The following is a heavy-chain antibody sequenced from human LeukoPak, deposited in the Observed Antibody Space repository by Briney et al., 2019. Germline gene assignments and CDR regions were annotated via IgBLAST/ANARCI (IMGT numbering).Heavy chain of an antibody. CDR3: AKDPPSY. V-gene: IGHV3-33*06. CDR1: GFXXXXYG. CDR2: IWYDGSNK. Sequence: XAXXGFXXXXYGMHWVRQAPGKGLEWVAVIWYDGSNKYYADSVKGRFTISRDNSKNTLDLQMNSLRAEDTAVYYCAKDPPSYWGQGTLVTVSS. J-gene: IGHJ4*02.